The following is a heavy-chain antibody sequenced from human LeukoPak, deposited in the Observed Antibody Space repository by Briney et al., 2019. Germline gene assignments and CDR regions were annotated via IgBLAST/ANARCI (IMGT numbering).Heavy chain of an antibody. J-gene: IGHJ5*02. V-gene: IGHV4-59*01. Sequence: PSQTLSLTCTVSGGSISSYYWSWIRQPPGKGLEWIGYIYYSGSTNYNPSLKSRVTISVDTSKNQFSLKLSSVTAADTAVYYCARTGNWFDPWGQGTLVTVSS. CDR1: GGSISSYY. D-gene: IGHD3-10*01. CDR2: IYYSGST. CDR3: ARTGNWFDP.